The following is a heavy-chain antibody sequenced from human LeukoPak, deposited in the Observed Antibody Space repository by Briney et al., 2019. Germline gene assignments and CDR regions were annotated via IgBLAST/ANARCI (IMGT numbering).Heavy chain of an antibody. J-gene: IGHJ4*02. CDR3: AKDFEFRYYYDSSGSEYYFDY. D-gene: IGHD3-22*01. Sequence: GGTLRLSCAASGFTFSSYAMHWVRQAPGKGLEWVAVISYDGSNKYYADSVKGRFTISRDNSKNTLYLQMNSLRAEDTAVYYCAKDFEFRYYYDSSGSEYYFDYWGQGTLVTVSS. CDR2: ISYDGSNK. CDR1: GFTFSSYA. V-gene: IGHV3-30*04.